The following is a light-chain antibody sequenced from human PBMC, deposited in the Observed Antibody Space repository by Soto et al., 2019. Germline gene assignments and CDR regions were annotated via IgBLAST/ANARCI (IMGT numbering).Light chain of an antibody. V-gene: IGLV2-14*01. CDR2: DVT. CDR3: SSSTTSSSYI. Sequence: QSFVTLPASLSGSPGQSISISSTGTSSDVGGYIYVSWYQQHPGKAPKLMIYDVTSRPSGLSYRFSGSKSGNTASLTISGFQAEDEADYYCSSSTTSSSYIFGPGTKVTVL. J-gene: IGLJ1*01. CDR1: SSDVGGYIY.